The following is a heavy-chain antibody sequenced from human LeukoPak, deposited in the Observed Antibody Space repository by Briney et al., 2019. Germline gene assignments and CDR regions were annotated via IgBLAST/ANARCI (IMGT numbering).Heavy chain of an antibody. Sequence: SETLSLTCTVSGGSISNYYWSWFRQPPGKGLEWIGYIYYSGSTKYNPSLKSRVTILVDTSKNQFSLKLSSVTAADTAVYYCAREGPSSSGSYLNCFDPWGQGTLVTVSS. J-gene: IGHJ5*02. CDR3: AREGPSSSGSYLNCFDP. CDR2: IYYSGST. CDR1: GGSISNYY. V-gene: IGHV4-59*01. D-gene: IGHD1-26*01.